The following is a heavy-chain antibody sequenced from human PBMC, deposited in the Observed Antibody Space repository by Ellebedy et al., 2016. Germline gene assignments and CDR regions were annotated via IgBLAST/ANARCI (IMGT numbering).Heavy chain of an antibody. Sequence: GGSLRLXXVTSGFTFSNYWMSWVRQAPGKGLEWVANMDADGSERYYVDSVKGRFAISRDDAKNSLYLQMNNLRVEDTAIYYCAKDWVESSSWSEAPVFDYWGRGTLVSVSS. V-gene: IGHV3-7*04. CDR1: GFTFSNYW. J-gene: IGHJ4*02. CDR2: MDADGSER. D-gene: IGHD6-13*01. CDR3: AKDWVESSSWSEAPVFDY.